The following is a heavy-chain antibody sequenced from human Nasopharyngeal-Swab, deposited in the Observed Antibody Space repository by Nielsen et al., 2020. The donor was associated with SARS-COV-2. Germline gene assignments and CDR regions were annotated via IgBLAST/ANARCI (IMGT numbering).Heavy chain of an antibody. D-gene: IGHD5-18*01. CDR3: ARRYSYGPFDY. CDR1: GGSISSYY. V-gene: IGHV4-59*01. J-gene: IGHJ4*02. Sequence: SETLSLTCTVSGGSISSYYWSWIRQPPGKGLERIGYIYYSGSTNYSPSLKSRVTISVDTSKNQFSLKLSSVTAADTAVYYCARRYSYGPFDYWGQGTLVTVSS. CDR2: IYYSGST.